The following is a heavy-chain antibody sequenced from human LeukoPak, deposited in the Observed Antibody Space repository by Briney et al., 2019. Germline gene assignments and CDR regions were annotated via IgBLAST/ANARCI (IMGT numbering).Heavy chain of an antibody. CDR1: GGSISSGGYY. CDR2: IYYSGST. CDR3: ARGLFVVVPAAPDMHV. V-gene: IGHV4-31*03. D-gene: IGHD2-2*01. Sequence: SQTLSLTCTVSGGSISSGGYYWSWIRQHPGKGLEWIGYIYYSGSTYYNPSLKSGVTISVDTSKNQFSLKLSSVTAADTAVYYCARGLFVVVPAAPDMHVWGKGTTVTVSS. J-gene: IGHJ6*03.